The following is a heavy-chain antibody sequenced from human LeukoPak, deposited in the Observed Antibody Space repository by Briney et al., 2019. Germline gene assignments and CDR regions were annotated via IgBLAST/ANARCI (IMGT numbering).Heavy chain of an antibody. CDR2: INHSGST. Sequence: SETLSLTCAVYGGSFSDYYWSWIRQPPGKGLEWIGEINHSGSTNYNPSLKSRITISEDMSKNQFSLKLRSVTAADTAVYYCARGGGCNWNYNNFFDPWGQGTLVTVSS. CDR3: ARGGGCNWNYNNFFDP. V-gene: IGHV4-34*01. D-gene: IGHD1-20*01. CDR1: GGSFSDYY. J-gene: IGHJ5*02.